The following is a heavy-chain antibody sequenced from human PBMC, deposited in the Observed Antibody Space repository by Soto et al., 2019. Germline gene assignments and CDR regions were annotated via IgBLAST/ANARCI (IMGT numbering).Heavy chain of an antibody. V-gene: IGHV3-30-3*01. CDR3: AKDRRPNYYYGMDV. Sequence: QVQLVESGGGVVQPGRSLRLSCAASGFTFSSYAMHWVRQAPGKGLEWVAVISYDGSNKYYADSVKGRFTISRDNSKNTLYLQMNSLRAEDTAVYYCAKDRRPNYYYGMDVWGHGTTVTVSS. D-gene: IGHD6-25*01. J-gene: IGHJ6*02. CDR2: ISYDGSNK. CDR1: GFTFSSYA.